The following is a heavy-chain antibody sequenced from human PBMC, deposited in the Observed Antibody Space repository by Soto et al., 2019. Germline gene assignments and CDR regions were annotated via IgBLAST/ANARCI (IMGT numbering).Heavy chain of an antibody. CDR3: ARHRVDAIIYGGNSDLDY. D-gene: IGHD2-21*02. CDR2: IYPGDSDT. V-gene: IGHV5-51*01. J-gene: IGHJ4*02. Sequence: EVQLVQSGAEVKKPGESLKISCKGSGYSFTSYWIGWVRQMPGKGLEWMGIIYPGDSDTRYSPSFQGQVTISADKSISTAYLQWSSLKASDTAMYYCARHRVDAIIYGGNSDLDYWGQGTLVTVSS. CDR1: GYSFTSYW.